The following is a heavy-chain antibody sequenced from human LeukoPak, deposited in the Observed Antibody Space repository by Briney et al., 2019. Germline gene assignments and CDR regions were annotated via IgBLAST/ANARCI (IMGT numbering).Heavy chain of an antibody. V-gene: IGHV1-2*02. J-gene: IGHJ5*02. CDR3: ARDMWQQFDWFDP. D-gene: IGHD6-13*01. CDR2: INPNTGDT. CDR1: GYTFTAYY. Sequence: ASVKVSCKASGYTFTAYYMHWVRQAPGQGLEWMGWINPNTGDTNSAERFQGRVTMTRDPSISTAYLELSRLTSDDTAVYYCARDMWQQFDWFDPWGQGTLVTVSS.